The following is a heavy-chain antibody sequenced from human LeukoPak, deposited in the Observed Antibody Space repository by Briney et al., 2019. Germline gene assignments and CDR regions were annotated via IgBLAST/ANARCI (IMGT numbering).Heavy chain of an antibody. V-gene: IGHV1-18*01. J-gene: IGHJ4*02. CDR3: AKDRGPGDYVWGSYRY. CDR1: GYTFTSYG. D-gene: IGHD3-16*02. CDR2: ISAYNGNT. Sequence: GASVKVSCKASGYTFTSYGISWVRQAPGQGLEWMGWISAYNGNTNYAQKLQGRVTMTTDTSTSTAYMELRSLRSDDTAVYYCAKDRGPGDYVWGSYRYWGQGTLVTVSS.